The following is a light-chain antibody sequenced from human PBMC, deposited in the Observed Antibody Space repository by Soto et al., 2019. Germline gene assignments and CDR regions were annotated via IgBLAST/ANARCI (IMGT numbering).Light chain of an antibody. J-gene: IGKJ5*01. CDR3: QQRHMWPIT. Sequence: DIQMTQSPSSLSASIGDRVTITCRASQSISNFLNWYQQKPGKAPKLLIHVASSLQSGVPSRFSGSGSETDFTLTISSLQPEDFATYYSQQRHMWPITFGQGTRLEIK. CDR1: QSISNF. V-gene: IGKV1-39*01. CDR2: VAS.